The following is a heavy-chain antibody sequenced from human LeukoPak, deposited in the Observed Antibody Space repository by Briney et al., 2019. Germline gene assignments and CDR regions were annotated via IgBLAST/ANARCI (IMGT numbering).Heavy chain of an antibody. D-gene: IGHD3-22*01. J-gene: IGHJ4*02. Sequence: GGSLRLSCAAPGFTFSGSAMHWVRQASGKGLEWVGRIRSKANSYATAYAASVKGRFTISRDDSKNTAYLQMNSLKTEDTAVYYCTRTDSSGYYYLGYWGQGTLVTVSS. CDR2: IRSKANSYAT. V-gene: IGHV3-73*01. CDR3: TRTDSSGYYYLGY. CDR1: GFTFSGSA.